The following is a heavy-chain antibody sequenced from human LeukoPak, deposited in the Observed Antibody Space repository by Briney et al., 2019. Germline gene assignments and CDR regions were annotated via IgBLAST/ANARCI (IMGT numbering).Heavy chain of an antibody. D-gene: IGHD3-10*01. CDR2: ISGSGGST. CDR1: GLNFSSYA. Sequence: GSLRLSCAASGLNFSSYALNWVRQAPGKGLEWVSAISGSGGSTYYADSVKGRFTISRDNSKNTLYLQMNSLRAEDTAVYYCAKSADYYGSGSYDYWGQGTLVTVSS. V-gene: IGHV3-23*01. J-gene: IGHJ4*02. CDR3: AKSADYYGSGSYDY.